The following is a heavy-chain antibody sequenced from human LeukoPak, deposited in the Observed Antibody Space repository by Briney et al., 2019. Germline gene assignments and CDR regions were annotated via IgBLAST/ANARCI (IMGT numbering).Heavy chain of an antibody. CDR3: ARARGAIGY. D-gene: IGHD3-10*01. Sequence: PGGSLSLSWIVSGFTFGDYPMSWFRQAPGKGLEWVGFIRSKAYGGATDYAASVKGRFTISRDDSKSIAYLQMNGLKTEDTAVYYCARARGAIGYWGQGTLVTVSS. V-gene: IGHV3-49*03. J-gene: IGHJ4*02. CDR2: IRSKAYGGAT. CDR1: GFTFGDYP.